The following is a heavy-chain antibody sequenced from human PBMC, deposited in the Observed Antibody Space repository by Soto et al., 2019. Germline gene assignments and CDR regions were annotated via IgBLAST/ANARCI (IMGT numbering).Heavy chain of an antibody. CDR1: GYSISSGYY. CDR3: ARGGYYFNSSGYYPYYFDH. Sequence: SETLSLTCAVSGYSISSGYYWGWIRQPPGKGLEWIGSIFHSGSTYYNPSLKSRVTISVDTSKNQFSLRLSSVTAADTAVYYCARGGYYFNSSGYYPYYFDHWGQGTLVTSPQ. J-gene: IGHJ4*02. V-gene: IGHV4-38-2*01. CDR2: IFHSGST. D-gene: IGHD3-22*01.